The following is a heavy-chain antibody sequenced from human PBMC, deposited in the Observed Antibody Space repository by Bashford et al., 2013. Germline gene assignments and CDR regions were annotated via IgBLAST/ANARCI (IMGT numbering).Heavy chain of an antibody. CDR1: GGSFSSYY. J-gene: IGHJ4*02. D-gene: IGHD4-11*01. CDR2: INHSGST. CDR3: ARIYSNRLRAIAY. Sequence: SETLSLTCAVYGGSFSSYYWSWIRQPPREGGVEWIGEINHSGSTNYNPSLKSRVTISVDTSKNQFSLKLSSVTAADTAMYYCARIYSNRLRAIAYWGQGTLVTVSS. V-gene: IGHV4-34*01.